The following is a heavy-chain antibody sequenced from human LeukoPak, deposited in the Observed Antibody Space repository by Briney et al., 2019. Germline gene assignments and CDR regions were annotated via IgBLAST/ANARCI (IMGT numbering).Heavy chain of an antibody. CDR3: ARADDYGPYFDY. CDR1: GGSFSGYY. J-gene: IGHJ4*02. V-gene: IGHV4-31*11. CDR2: IYYSGST. D-gene: IGHD4-17*01. Sequence: PSETLSLTCAVYGGSFSGYYWSWIRQHPGKGLEWIGYIYYSGSTYYNPSLKSRVTISVDTSKNQFSLKLSSVTAADTAVYYCARADDYGPYFDYWGQGTLVTVSS.